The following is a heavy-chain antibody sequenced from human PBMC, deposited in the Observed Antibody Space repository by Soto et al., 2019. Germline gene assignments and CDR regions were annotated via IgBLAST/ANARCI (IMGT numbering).Heavy chain of an antibody. J-gene: IGHJ6*04. V-gene: IGHV4-59*03. CDR1: GGSISSYY. D-gene: IGHD3-3*01. CDR2: IYNTGSA. Sequence: QVQLQESGPGLVKPSETLSLTCNVSGGSISSYYWTWIRQPPGKGLEYIGYIYNTGSANYNPSLKSRGSISLYTSKNQFSLKLRSVTAADTAVYYCAGMSFTGFGELIGNFYFHGMDVWGKGTTVTVSS. CDR3: AGMSFTGFGELIGNFYFHGMDV.